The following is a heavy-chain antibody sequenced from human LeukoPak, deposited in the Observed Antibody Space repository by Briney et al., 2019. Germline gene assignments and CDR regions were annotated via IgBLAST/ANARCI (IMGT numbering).Heavy chain of an antibody. CDR1: GGTFSSYA. CDR3: AREYDFWSGYYPRPFDY. V-gene: IGHV1-69*04. Sequence: ASVKVSCKASGGTFSSYAISWVRQAPGQGLEWMGRIIPILGIANYAQKFQGRVTITADKPTSTAYMELSSLRSEDTAVYYCAREYDFWSGYYPRPFDYWGQGTLVTVSS. CDR2: IIPILGIA. J-gene: IGHJ4*02. D-gene: IGHD3-3*01.